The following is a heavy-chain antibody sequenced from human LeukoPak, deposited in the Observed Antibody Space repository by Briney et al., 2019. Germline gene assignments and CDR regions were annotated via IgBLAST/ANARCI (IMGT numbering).Heavy chain of an antibody. D-gene: IGHD3-3*01. CDR2: INHSGST. CDR3: ARVKPYYDFWSGYYGYNWFDP. V-gene: IGHV4-34*01. J-gene: IGHJ5*02. CDR1: GGSFSGYY. Sequence: SDTLSLTWAVYGGSFSGYYWSWIRQPPGKGLEWIGEINHSGSTNYNPSLKSRVTISVDTSKNQFSLKLGSVTAADTAVYYCARVKPYYDFWSGYYGYNWFDPWGQGTLVTVSS.